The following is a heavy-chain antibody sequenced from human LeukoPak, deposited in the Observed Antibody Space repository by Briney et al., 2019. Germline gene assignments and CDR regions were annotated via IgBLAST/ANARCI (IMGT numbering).Heavy chain of an antibody. CDR1: GFTFSSYE. CDR2: ISGSGSTI. J-gene: IGHJ6*02. Sequence: PGGSLRLSCAASGFTFSSYEMNWVRQAPGKGLEWVSYISGSGSTIYYADSVKGRFTISRDNAKNSLYLQMNSLRAEDTAVYYCARDTPRDGYPYYYGMDVWGQGTTDTVSS. CDR3: ARDTPRDGYPYYYGMDV. D-gene: IGHD5-24*01. V-gene: IGHV3-48*03.